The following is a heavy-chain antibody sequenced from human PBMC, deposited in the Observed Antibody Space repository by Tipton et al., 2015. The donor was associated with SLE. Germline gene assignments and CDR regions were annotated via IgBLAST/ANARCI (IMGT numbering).Heavy chain of an antibody. V-gene: IGHV6-1*01. Sequence: GLVKPSKTLSLTCAISGDSVSSNSAAWNWIRQSPSRGLEWLGRTYYRSKWFHHYAVSVKSRITINPATSKNQFSLQLNSVTPEDTAVYYCSRSQGHLDYWGQGTLVTVSA. CDR2: TYYRSKWFH. J-gene: IGHJ4*02. CDR1: GDSVSSNSAA. CDR3: SRSQGHLDY.